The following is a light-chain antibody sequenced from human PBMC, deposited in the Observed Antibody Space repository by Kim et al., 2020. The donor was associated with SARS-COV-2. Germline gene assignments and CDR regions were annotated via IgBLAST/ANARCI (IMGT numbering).Light chain of an antibody. CDR2: LAS. Sequence: AAVGDRVTITCRASPTISTWLAWYQQKPAKAPNLLIYLASTLESGVPSRFIGSGSGTEFTLTIDSLQPDDFATYYCQHYSRFPYTFGQGTKLEI. J-gene: IGKJ2*01. CDR3: QHYSRFPYT. V-gene: IGKV1-5*03. CDR1: PTISTW.